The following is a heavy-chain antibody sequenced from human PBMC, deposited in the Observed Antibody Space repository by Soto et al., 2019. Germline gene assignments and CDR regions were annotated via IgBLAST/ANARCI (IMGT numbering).Heavy chain of an antibody. J-gene: IGHJ6*03. D-gene: IGHD4-17*01. CDR3: ARRISRCQPTRYYMDV. CDR1: GGSISSYY. CDR2: IYYSGST. V-gene: IGHV4-59*08. Sequence: SETLSLTCTVSGGSISSYYWSWIRQPPGKGLEWIGYIYYSGSTNYNPSLKSRVTISVDTSKNQFSLKLSSVTAADTAVYYCARRISRCQPTRYYMDVWGKGTTVTVSS.